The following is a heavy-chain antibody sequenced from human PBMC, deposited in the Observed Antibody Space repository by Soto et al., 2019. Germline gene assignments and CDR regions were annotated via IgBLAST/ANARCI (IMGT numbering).Heavy chain of an antibody. J-gene: IGHJ4*02. Sequence: VHRVQPGAELKKPGSSGKVSAKASGGTFTSYSINWGRKAPGQGLEWMGEIIPIFGTANYAQKFQGRVTITADESTSTAYMELSSLRSEDTAVYYCARDGGRHSGGIDYWGQGTLVTVSS. CDR3: ARDGGRHSGGIDY. CDR1: GGTFTSYS. CDR2: IIPIFGTA. V-gene: IGHV1-69*01. D-gene: IGHD1-26*01.